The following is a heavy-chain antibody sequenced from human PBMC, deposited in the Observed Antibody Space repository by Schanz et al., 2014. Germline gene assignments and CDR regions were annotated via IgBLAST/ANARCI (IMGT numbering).Heavy chain of an antibody. CDR2: ISHDGHRD. CDR1: GFTFHTYD. Sequence: VHLEESGGGVVQPGRSLRLSCAASGFTFHTYDMHWVRQAPGKGLEWVAQISHDGHRDFYADSVKGRFTVSRDNSKNTLYLQMNSLRSEDTAVYYCAKDVYFWSGYYLDYWGQGTLVTVSS. CDR3: AKDVYFWSGYYLDY. D-gene: IGHD3-3*01. J-gene: IGHJ4*02. V-gene: IGHV3-30-3*01.